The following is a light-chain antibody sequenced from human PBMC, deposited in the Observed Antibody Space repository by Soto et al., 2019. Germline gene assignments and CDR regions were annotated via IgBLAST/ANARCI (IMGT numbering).Light chain of an antibody. J-gene: IGKJ1*01. V-gene: IGKV3-15*01. CDR1: QSVSSN. Sequence: EIVMTQSPATLSVSPGERATLSCRASQSVSSNLAWYQQKPGQAPRLLIYGASTRATGIPARFSGSGSETEFTLTISSLQSEDFATYYCQQTYSAPWTFGQGTTVEIK. CDR2: GAS. CDR3: QQTYSAPWT.